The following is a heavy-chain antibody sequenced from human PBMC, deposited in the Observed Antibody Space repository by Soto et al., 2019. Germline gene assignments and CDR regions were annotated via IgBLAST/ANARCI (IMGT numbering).Heavy chain of an antibody. D-gene: IGHD6-13*01. V-gene: IGHV3-9*01. CDR2: ISSNSYTI. J-gene: IGHJ4*02. Sequence: PGGSLRLSCAASGFTFQNYAMHWVRQVPGKGLEWVSGISSNSYTIAYADSVNGRFTISRDNAQNSLYLELSSLNTEDTALYYCTKEGTISAVDGYFDFWGQGTLVTVSS. CDR3: TKEGTISAVDGYFDF. CDR1: GFTFQNYA.